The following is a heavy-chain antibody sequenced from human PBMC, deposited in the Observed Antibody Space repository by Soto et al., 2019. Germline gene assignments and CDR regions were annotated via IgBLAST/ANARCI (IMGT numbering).Heavy chain of an antibody. Sequence: SVKVSCKASGGTFSSYAISWVRQAPGQGLEWMGGIIPIFGTANYAQKFQGRVTITADESTSTAYMERSSLRSEDAAVYYCAAMMAYYDILTASSFDYWDQGTLLTGSS. CDR1: GGTFSSYA. CDR3: AAMMAYYDILTASSFDY. D-gene: IGHD3-9*01. CDR2: IIPIFGTA. V-gene: IGHV1-69*13. J-gene: IGHJ4*02.